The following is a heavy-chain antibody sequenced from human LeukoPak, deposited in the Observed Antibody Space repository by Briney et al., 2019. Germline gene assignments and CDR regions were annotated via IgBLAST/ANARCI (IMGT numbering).Heavy chain of an antibody. J-gene: IGHJ4*02. Sequence: GGSLRLSCAASGFTFSDYYMSWIRQAPGKGLEWVSYISSSGRTIYYADSVKGRFTISRDNAKNSLYLQMNSLRAEDTAVYYCARGRLRLSSDFDYWGQGTLVTVSS. V-gene: IGHV3-11*01. CDR1: GFTFSDYY. D-gene: IGHD5-12*01. CDR2: ISSSGRTI. CDR3: ARGRLRLSSDFDY.